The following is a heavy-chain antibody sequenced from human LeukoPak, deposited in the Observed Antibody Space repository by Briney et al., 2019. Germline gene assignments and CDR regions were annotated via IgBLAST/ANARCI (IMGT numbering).Heavy chain of an antibody. CDR1: GGSISSSSYY. CDR3: ARQGDIVVVPAAAGLSWFDP. J-gene: IGHJ5*02. V-gene: IGHV4-39*01. D-gene: IGHD2-2*01. CDR2: IYYSGST. Sequence: SETLSLTCTVSGGSISSSSYYWGWIRQPPGKGLVWIGSIYYSGSTYYNPSLKSRVTISVDTSKNQFSLKLSSVTAADTAVYYCARQGDIVVVPAAAGLSWFDPWGQGTLVTVSS.